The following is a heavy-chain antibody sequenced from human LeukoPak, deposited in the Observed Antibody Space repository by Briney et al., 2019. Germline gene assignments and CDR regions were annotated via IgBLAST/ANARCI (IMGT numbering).Heavy chain of an antibody. CDR2: IYYSGST. CDR3: ARVSNSRFGLDAFDI. Sequence: NPSETLSLTCTVSGGSIRSSYYYWGWIRQPPGKGLEWIGYIYYSGSTNYNPSLKSRVTISVDTSKNQFSLKLSSVTAADTAVYYCARVSNSRFGLDAFDIWGQGTMVTVSS. J-gene: IGHJ3*02. V-gene: IGHV4-61*05. D-gene: IGHD3-10*01. CDR1: GGSIRSSYYY.